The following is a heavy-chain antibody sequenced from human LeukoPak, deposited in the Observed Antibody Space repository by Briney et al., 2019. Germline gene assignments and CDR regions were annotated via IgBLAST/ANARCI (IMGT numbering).Heavy chain of an antibody. J-gene: IGHJ4*02. CDR3: ATLISSGWYGDY. D-gene: IGHD6-19*01. CDR1: GYTLTEIS. CDR2: FDPEDGET. V-gene: IGHV1-24*01. Sequence: ASVNVSCKVSGYTLTEISMHWVRQAAGKGLEGMGGFDPEDGETIYAQKFQGRVTMTEDTSTDTAYMELSSLRSEDTAVYYCATLISSGWYGDYWGQGTLVTVSS.